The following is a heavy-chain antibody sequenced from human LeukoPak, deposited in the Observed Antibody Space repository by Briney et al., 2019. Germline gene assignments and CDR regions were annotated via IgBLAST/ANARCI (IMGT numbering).Heavy chain of an antibody. J-gene: IGHJ4*02. CDR2: IYYSGST. Sequence: PSETLSLTCTVSGGSISSYYWSWIRQPPGKGLEWIGYIYYSGSTNYNPSLKSRVTISVDTSKNQFSLKLSSVTAADTAVYYCARGFGGSYLDYWGQGTLVTVSS. D-gene: IGHD1-26*01. CDR3: ARGFGGSYLDY. CDR1: GGSISSYY. V-gene: IGHV4-59*01.